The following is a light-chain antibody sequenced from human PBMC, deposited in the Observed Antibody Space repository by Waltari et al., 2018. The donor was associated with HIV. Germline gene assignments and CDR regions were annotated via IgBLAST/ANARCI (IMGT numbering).Light chain of an antibody. CDR3: QQYGGSALFT. CDR1: QSVSRNY. V-gene: IGKV3-20*01. J-gene: IGKJ3*01. Sequence: ELVLTQSPGTVSLSPGERATLSCRASQSVSRNYVAWYQHKPGQAPRLLIYGASNRAAGIPDRFSGSGSGTDSTLTISRLEPEDFAVYYCQQYGGSALFTFGPGTKVEIK. CDR2: GAS.